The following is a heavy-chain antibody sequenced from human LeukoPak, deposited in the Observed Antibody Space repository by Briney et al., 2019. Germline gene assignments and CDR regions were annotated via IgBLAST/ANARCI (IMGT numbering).Heavy chain of an antibody. CDR1: GFTFSSYA. Sequence: GGSLRLSCAASGFTFSSYAMNWVRQAPGKGLEWVSGVSGTGVGTYHADSVEGRFTISRVNSKNTLSLQMNSLRAEDTAVYYCAKGVSFYYYGMDVWGQGTTVTVSS. CDR2: VSGTGVGT. CDR3: AKGVSFYYYGMDV. D-gene: IGHD3-16*01. J-gene: IGHJ6*02. V-gene: IGHV3-23*01.